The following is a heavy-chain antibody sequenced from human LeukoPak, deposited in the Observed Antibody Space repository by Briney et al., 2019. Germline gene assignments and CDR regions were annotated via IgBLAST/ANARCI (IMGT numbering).Heavy chain of an antibody. CDR1: GGTFSSYA. Sequence: SVKVSCKASGGTFSSYAISWVRQAPGQGLEWMGGIIPIFGTANYAQKFQGRVTITADESTSTAYMELSSLRSEDTAVYYCARDQGDLIDENWFDPWGQGTLVTVSS. D-gene: IGHD3-16*01. CDR3: ARDQGDLIDENWFDP. J-gene: IGHJ5*02. V-gene: IGHV1-69*13. CDR2: IIPIFGTA.